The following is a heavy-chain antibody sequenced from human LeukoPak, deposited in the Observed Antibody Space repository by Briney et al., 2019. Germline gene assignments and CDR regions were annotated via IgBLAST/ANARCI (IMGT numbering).Heavy chain of an antibody. J-gene: IGHJ4*02. CDR1: GYTFTSYG. V-gene: IGHV1-18*01. D-gene: IGHD3-10*01. CDR2: ISAYNGNT. Sequence: GASVKVSCKASGYTFTSYGISWVRQAPGQGLEWMGWISAYNGNTNYAQKFQGRVTITADESTSTAYMELSSLRSEDTAVYYCASCMSYYGAGSYAVDYWGQAPMLTVAS. CDR3: ASCMSYYGAGSYAVDY.